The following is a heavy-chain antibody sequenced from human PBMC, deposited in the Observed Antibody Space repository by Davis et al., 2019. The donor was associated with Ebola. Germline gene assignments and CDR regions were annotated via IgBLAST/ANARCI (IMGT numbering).Heavy chain of an antibody. J-gene: IGHJ6*02. V-gene: IGHV4-61*08. CDR3: ARDSRWLVPGTYYYYGMDV. Sequence: SETLSLTCTVSGGSVSSGAYYWNWIRQPPGKGLEWIGCIYYSGSTDYSPSFRGRVTISLDASKNQFSLRLSSVTAADTAVYYCARDSRWLVPGTYYYYGMDVWGQGTTVTVSS. CDR1: GGSVSSGAYY. D-gene: IGHD6-19*01. CDR2: IYYSGST.